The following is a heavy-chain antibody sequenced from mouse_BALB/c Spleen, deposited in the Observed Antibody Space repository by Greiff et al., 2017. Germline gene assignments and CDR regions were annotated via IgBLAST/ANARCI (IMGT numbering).Heavy chain of an antibody. D-gene: IGHD2-3*01. CDR3: ARMDDLYAMDY. CDR1: GFNIKDTY. Sequence: VQLQQSGAELVKPGASVKLSCTASGFNIKDTYMHWVKQRPEQGLEWIGRIDPANGNTKYDPKFQGKATITADTSSNTAYLQLSSLTSEDTAVYYCARMDDLYAMDYWGQGTSVTVSS. V-gene: IGHV14-3*02. J-gene: IGHJ4*01. CDR2: IDPANGNT.